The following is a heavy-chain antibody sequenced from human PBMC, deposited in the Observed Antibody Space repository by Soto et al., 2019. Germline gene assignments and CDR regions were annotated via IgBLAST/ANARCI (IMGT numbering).Heavy chain of an antibody. CDR2: INWNGGST. CDR1: GCTFDDYG. V-gene: IGHV3-20*04. CDR3: ARDLSGVGIESQ. Sequence: GSLRLSCAASGCTFDDYGMSWVRQAPGKGLEWVSGINWNGGSTGYADSVKGRFTISRDNSKSTLYLQMNNLRTEDTAIYYCARDLSGVGIESQWGQGTLVTVSS. J-gene: IGHJ4*02. D-gene: IGHD3-10*01.